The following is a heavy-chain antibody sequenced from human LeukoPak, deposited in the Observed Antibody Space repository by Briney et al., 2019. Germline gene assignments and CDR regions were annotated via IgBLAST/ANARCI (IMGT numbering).Heavy chain of an antibody. J-gene: IGHJ4*02. CDR3: ARERIQLSRYYFDY. CDR2: ISSSGSTI. Sequence: GGSLRLSCAASGFTFSSYEMNWVRQAPGKGLEWVSYISSSGSTIYYADSVKGRFTISRDNAKNSLYLQMNSLRAEDTAVYYCARERIQLSRYYFDYWGQGTLVTVSS. CDR1: GFTFSSYE. D-gene: IGHD5-18*01. V-gene: IGHV3-48*03.